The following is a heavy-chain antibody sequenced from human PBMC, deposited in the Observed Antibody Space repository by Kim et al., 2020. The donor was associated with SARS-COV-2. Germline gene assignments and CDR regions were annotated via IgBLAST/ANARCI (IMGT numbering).Heavy chain of an antibody. J-gene: IGHJ5*02. D-gene: IGHD1-26*01. V-gene: IGHV3-7*01. CDR3: AKNSGTYGSGWFDP. CDR1: GFTFSNYW. Sequence: GGSLRLSCAASGFTFSNYWISWVRQAPGKGLEWVANIKQDGSEKNYVDSVKGRFTISRDNAKNSLYLQMNSLRAEDTAVYYCAKNSGTYGSGWFDPWGQGTLVTVSS. CDR2: IKQDGSEK.